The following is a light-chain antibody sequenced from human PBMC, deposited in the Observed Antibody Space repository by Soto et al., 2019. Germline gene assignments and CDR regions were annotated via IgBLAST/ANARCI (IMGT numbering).Light chain of an antibody. CDR3: AAWDDRLSANYV. V-gene: IGLV1-47*01. CDR2: RNN. Sequence: QSVLTQPPSASGSPGQRVTISCSGSSSNIGSNYVYWYQQLPGTAPKLLIYRNNQRPSGVPDRFSGSKSGTSASLAISGLRSEDEADYYCAAWDDRLSANYVYGTGTKSPS. CDR1: SSNIGSNY. J-gene: IGLJ1*01.